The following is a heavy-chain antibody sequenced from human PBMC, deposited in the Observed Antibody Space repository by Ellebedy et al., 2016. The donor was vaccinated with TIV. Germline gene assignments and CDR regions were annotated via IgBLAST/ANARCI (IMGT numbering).Heavy chain of an antibody. Sequence: GGSLRLSCEASGFIFSSYDMNWVRQAPGKGLEWVSFISTSGKSIYYADSVRGRFTISRDNSKNTLYLQMKSLRADDTAVYYCANNWVVRGEGWNNGMDIWGQGTTVTVSS. V-gene: IGHV3-48*03. D-gene: IGHD3-10*01. CDR2: ISTSGKSI. CDR1: GFIFSSYD. J-gene: IGHJ6*02. CDR3: ANNWVVRGEGWNNGMDI.